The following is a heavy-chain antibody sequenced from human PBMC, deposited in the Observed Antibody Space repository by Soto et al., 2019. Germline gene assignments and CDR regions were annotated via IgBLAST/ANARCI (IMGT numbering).Heavy chain of an antibody. Sequence: SVKVSCKASGGTFSSYTISWVRQAPGQGLEWMGRIIPILGIANYAQKFQGRVTITADKSTSTAYMELSSLRSEDTAVYYCARDDHPRMVATIWDNNWFDPWGQGTLVTVSS. D-gene: IGHD5-12*01. V-gene: IGHV1-69*04. CDR1: GGTFSSYT. CDR3: ARDDHPRMVATIWDNNWFDP. CDR2: IIPILGIA. J-gene: IGHJ5*02.